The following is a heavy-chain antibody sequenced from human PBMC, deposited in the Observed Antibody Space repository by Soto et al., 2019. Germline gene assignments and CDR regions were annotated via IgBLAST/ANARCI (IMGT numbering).Heavy chain of an antibody. J-gene: IGHJ6*02. CDR3: ARGVITIFGVVTYGMDV. Sequence: GESLKISCKGSGYSFTSYWISWVRQMPGKGLEWMGRIDPSDSYTNYSPSFQGHVTISAGKSISTAYLQWSSLKASDTAMYYCARGVITIFGVVTYGMDVWGQGTTVTVSS. V-gene: IGHV5-10-1*01. D-gene: IGHD3-3*01. CDR2: IDPSDSYT. CDR1: GYSFTSYW.